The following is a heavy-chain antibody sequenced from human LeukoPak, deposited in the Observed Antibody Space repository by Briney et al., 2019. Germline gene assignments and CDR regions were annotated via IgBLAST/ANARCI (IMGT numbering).Heavy chain of an antibody. V-gene: IGHV3-30*18. CDR1: GFTFSTYG. CDR3: AKGGTRLRDAYNFDY. CDR2: IPYDGSNK. D-gene: IGHD5-24*01. Sequence: SGGSLRLSCTASGFTFSTYGMPWVRQAPGKGLEWVALIPYDGSNKYYADSVKGRITISRDNSKNTLYLQMNSLRAEDTAVYYCAKGGTRLRDAYNFDYWGQGTLVIVSS. J-gene: IGHJ4*02.